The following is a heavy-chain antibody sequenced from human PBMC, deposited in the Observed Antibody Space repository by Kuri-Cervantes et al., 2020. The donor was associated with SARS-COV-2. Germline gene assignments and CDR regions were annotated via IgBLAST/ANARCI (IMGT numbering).Heavy chain of an antibody. J-gene: IGHJ2*01. CDR2: TQYDGSSK. Sequence: LSLTCAASGFRFSSYGMHWVRQAPGKGLEWVAFTQYDGSSKYYADSVKGRFTISRDNSKNTLYLQMNSLRAEDTAVYYCAKAKGITIFGVVSLPHGYFDLWGRGTLVTVSS. CDR1: GFRFSSYG. CDR3: AKAKGITIFGVVSLPHGYFDL. V-gene: IGHV3-30*02. D-gene: IGHD3-3*01.